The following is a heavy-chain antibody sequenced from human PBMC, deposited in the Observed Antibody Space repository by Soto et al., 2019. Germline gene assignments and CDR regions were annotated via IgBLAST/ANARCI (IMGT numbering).Heavy chain of an antibody. CDR1: GFTFSSYA. CDR2: ISYDGSNK. V-gene: IGHV3-30-3*01. D-gene: IGHD1-1*01. CDR3: ARDLGRHHDGMDV. Sequence: QVQLVESGGGVVQPGRSLRLSCAASGFTFSSYAMHWVRQAPGKGLEWVAVISYDGSNKYYADSVKGRFTISRDNSKNTLYLQMNSLRAEDTAVYYCARDLGRHHDGMDVWGQGTTVTVSS. J-gene: IGHJ6*02.